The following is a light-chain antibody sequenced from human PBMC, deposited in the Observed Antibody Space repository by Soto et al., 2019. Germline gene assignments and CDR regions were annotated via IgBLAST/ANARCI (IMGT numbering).Light chain of an antibody. V-gene: IGKV3-11*01. CDR3: HQRSDWPPFT. Sequence: EIVLTQSPATLSLSPGERATLSCRASQSVSNYLAWYQQKPGQAPRLLIYDASNRATGIPARFSGSGSGTDFTLTISSLEPEDFAVYYCHQRSDWPPFTFGGGTKVEIK. CDR1: QSVSNY. CDR2: DAS. J-gene: IGKJ4*01.